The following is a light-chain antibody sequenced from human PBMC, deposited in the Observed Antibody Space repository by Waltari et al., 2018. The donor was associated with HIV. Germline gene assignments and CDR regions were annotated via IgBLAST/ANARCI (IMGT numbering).Light chain of an antibody. CDR2: EVS. CDR3: SSYTSSSTRVV. J-gene: IGLJ2*01. V-gene: IGLV2-14*01. Sequence: QSALTQPASVSGSPGQSITISCTGTSSDVGGYNYVSWYQQHPGKAPKLIIYEVSNLPSGGSNRVSGAKSGNTASLTISGLQAEDEADYYCSSYTSSSTRVVFGGGTKLTVL. CDR1: SSDVGGYNY.